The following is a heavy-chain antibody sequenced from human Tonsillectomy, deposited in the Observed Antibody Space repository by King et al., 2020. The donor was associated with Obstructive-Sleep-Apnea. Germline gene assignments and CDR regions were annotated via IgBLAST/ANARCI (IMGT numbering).Heavy chain of an antibody. J-gene: IGHJ1*01. V-gene: IGHV1-18*01. D-gene: IGHD3-22*01. CDR1: GYTFTRDG. CDR3: GRATPYLGVVVITSRYFHH. Sequence: QLVQSGAEVKKPGAAVKVSCKASGYTFTRDGVSWVRQVPGQGLEWVGWISAYNGDTNYAQKFKGRVTMTKDKSTRTAYMKLWSLRSEDTAVYYCGRATPYLGVVVITSRYFHHWGQGTLVTVSS. CDR2: ISAYNGDT.